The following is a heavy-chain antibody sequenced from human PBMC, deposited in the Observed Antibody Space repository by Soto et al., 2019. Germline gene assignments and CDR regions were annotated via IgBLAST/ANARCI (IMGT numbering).Heavy chain of an antibody. CDR2: ISSSSDYI. V-gene: IGHV3-21*01. D-gene: IGHD1-1*01. CDR1: GFTFSTYS. J-gene: IGHJ5*02. Sequence: EVQLVESGGGLVKPGGSLRLSCAASGFTFSTYSMNWVRQAPGKGLEWVSSISSSSDYIYYADSVKGRFTISRDNAKNSLYLQMNSLSDEDTDVYYCASGCTNGTTATNWFDPWGQGTLVTVSS. CDR3: ASGCTNGTTATNWFDP.